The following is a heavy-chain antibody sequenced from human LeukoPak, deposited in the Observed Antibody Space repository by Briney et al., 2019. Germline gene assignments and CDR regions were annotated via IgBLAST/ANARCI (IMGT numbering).Heavy chain of an antibody. D-gene: IGHD3-22*01. CDR1: GFIFSDYA. Sequence: GGSLRLSCVASGFIFSDYAMHWVRQAPDKGLHWVAVISFDGKFKYHADSVKGRFTISRDSSKNTLYLQMNGLRPEESGVYYCARDMIKGPPDYLDYWGQGTLVTVSS. V-gene: IGHV3-30*04. CDR3: ARDMIKGPPDYLDY. J-gene: IGHJ4*02. CDR2: ISFDGKFK.